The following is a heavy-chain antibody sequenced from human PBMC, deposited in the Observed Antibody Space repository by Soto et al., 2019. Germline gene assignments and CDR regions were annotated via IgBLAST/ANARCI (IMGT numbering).Heavy chain of an antibody. Sequence: SGPTLVNPTQTLTLTCTFSGFSLSTSGVGVGWIRQPPGKALEWLALIYWDGDKRYSPSLKGRLTITKDTSKNQVVLTMTSMDPVDTATYYCAHRMLRNRGKIAAGYYYYGMDVWGQGTTVTVSS. CDR3: AHRMLRNRGKIAAGYYYYGMDV. CDR2: IYWDGDK. CDR1: GFSLSTSGVG. D-gene: IGHD6-13*01. V-gene: IGHV2-5*02. J-gene: IGHJ6*02.